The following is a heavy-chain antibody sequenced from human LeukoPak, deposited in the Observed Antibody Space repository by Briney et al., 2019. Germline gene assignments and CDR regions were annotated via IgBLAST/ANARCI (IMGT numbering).Heavy chain of an antibody. J-gene: IGHJ5*02. V-gene: IGHV3-74*01. CDR2: INSDGSST. D-gene: IGHD3-10*01. CDR1: GFTFSSYW. Sequence: GGSLRLSCAASGFTFSSYWMHWVRQAPGKGLVWVSRINSDGSSTSYADSVKGRFTISRDNAKNTLYLQMNSLRAEDTAVYYCARDSVATMVRGPNDGFDPWGQGTLVTVSS. CDR3: ARDSVATMVRGPNDGFDP.